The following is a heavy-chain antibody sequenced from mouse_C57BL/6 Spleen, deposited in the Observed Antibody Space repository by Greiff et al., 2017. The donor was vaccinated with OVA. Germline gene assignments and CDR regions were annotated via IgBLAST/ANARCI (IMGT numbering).Heavy chain of an antibody. CDR1: GYTFTDYY. CDR3: ARWGDYSFFDY. J-gene: IGHJ2*01. CDR2: INPNNGGT. Sequence: VQLQQSGPELVKPGASVKISCKASGYTFTDYYMNWVKQSHGQSLEWIGDINPNNGGTSYNQKFKGKATLTVDKSSSTAYMELRSLTSEDSAVYYCARWGDYSFFDYWGQGTTLTVSS. D-gene: IGHD1-1*01. V-gene: IGHV1-26*01.